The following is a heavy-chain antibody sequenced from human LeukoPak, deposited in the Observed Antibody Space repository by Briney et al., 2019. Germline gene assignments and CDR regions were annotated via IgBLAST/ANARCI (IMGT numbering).Heavy chain of an antibody. V-gene: IGHV4-61*01. J-gene: IGHJ4*02. CDR2: IHYSGSA. CDR3: ARDMGAPDYGSYSVDY. Sequence: SETLSLTCTVSGGSVSSGSYYWSWIRQPPGRGLEWIAYIHYSGSAAFNPSLKSRVTISRDMSTNQFSLKMTSVTAADTAVYFCARDMGAPDYGSYSVDYWGQGTLVTVSS. CDR1: GGSVSSGSYY. D-gene: IGHD4-23*01.